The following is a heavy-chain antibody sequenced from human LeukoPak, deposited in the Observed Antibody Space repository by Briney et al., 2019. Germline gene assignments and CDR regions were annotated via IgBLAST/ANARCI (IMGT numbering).Heavy chain of an antibody. CDR3: ARVLGVVTENYYYYYGMDV. CDR1: GYTFTSYA. J-gene: IGHJ6*02. D-gene: IGHD3-3*01. CDR2: IIPILGIA. V-gene: IGHV1-18*01. Sequence: GASVKVSCKASGYTFTSYAISWVRQAPGQGLEWMGRIIPILGIANYAQKLQGRVTMTTDTSTSTAYMELRSLRSDDTAVYYCARVLGVVTENYYYYYGMDVWGQGTTVTVSS.